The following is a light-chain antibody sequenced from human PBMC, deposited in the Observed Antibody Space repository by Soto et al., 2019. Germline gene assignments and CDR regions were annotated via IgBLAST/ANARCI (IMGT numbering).Light chain of an antibody. V-gene: IGLV2-11*01. CDR2: DVS. J-gene: IGLJ2*01. CDR3: CSYAGSSV. Sequence: QSALTQPRSVSGSPGQSVTISCTGTSSDVGGYNYVSWYQQHPGKAPKLMIYDVSKRPSGVPDRFSGSKSGNTASLTISGLQAEDEADYYCCSYAGSSVFGGGTKVTDL. CDR1: SSDVGGYNY.